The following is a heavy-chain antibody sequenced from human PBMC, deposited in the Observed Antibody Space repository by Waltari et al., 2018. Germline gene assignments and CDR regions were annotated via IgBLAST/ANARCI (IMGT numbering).Heavy chain of an antibody. J-gene: IGHJ6*02. CDR1: CFTFRRYW. V-gene: IGHV3-74*01. CDR3: ARVATKTYSSPVPGRPYYYGMDV. CDR2: ISSDGSST. D-gene: IGHD3-22*01. Sequence: EEQLVESGGGLAQPGESLRLSCAASCFTFRRYWLDRVRPAPGRGLVWVSRISSDGSSTTYADSVKGRFTISRDNAKNTLYVQMNRLRAEDTAVYYCARVATKTYSSPVPGRPYYYGMDVWGQGTTVTVSS.